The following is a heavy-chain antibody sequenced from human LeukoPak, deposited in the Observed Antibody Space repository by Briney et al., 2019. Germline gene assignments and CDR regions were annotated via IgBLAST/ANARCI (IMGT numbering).Heavy chain of an antibody. Sequence: PSETLSLTCTVSGGSISSYYWSWIRQPPGKGLEWIGYIYYSGSTNYNPSLKSRVTISVDTSKNQFSLKLSSVTAADTAVYYCARGAGYRLFDYWGQGTLVTVSS. V-gene: IGHV4-59*08. CDR1: GGSISSYY. D-gene: IGHD1-1*01. CDR3: ARGAGYRLFDY. CDR2: IYYSGST. J-gene: IGHJ4*02.